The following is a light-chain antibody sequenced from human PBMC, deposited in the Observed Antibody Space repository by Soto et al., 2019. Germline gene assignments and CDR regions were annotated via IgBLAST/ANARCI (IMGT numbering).Light chain of an antibody. CDR1: QSVSSY. V-gene: IGKV3-11*01. CDR2: DAS. Sequence: EIVLTQSPATLSLSPGERATLSCRASQSVSSYLAWYQQKPGQAPRLLIYDASNRATRIPARFSGSGSGTASTLTTTSLEPEDSPVYYWRQRSNRPPTLGHGTKLEIK. J-gene: IGKJ2*01. CDR3: RQRSNRPPT.